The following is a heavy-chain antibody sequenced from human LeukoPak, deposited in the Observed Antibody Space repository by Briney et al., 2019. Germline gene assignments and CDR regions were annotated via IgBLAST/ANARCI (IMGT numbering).Heavy chain of an antibody. CDR3: ARGRKWLVDY. CDR1: GGSTSSGSYY. Sequence: SETLSLTCTVSGGSTSSGSYYWSWIRQPAGKGLEWIGRIYTSGSTNYNPSLKSRVTISVDTSKNQFSLKLSSVTAADTAVYYCARGRKWLVDYWGQGTLVTVSS. J-gene: IGHJ4*02. D-gene: IGHD6-19*01. CDR2: IYTSGST. V-gene: IGHV4-61*02.